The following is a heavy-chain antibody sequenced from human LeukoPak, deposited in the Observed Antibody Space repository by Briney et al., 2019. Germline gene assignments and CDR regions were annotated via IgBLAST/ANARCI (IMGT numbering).Heavy chain of an antibody. J-gene: IGHJ4*02. Sequence: GGSLRLSCAPSGFTFNNYAMSWVRQAPRKGLEWVSVISGSGGFTYYADSVKVRFTISRDNSKNTLYLQMNSLRAEDTAVYYCASDYDIYPDWGQGTLVIVSS. CDR3: ASDYDIYPD. CDR1: GFTFNNYA. V-gene: IGHV3-23*01. CDR2: ISGSGGFT. D-gene: IGHD3-9*01.